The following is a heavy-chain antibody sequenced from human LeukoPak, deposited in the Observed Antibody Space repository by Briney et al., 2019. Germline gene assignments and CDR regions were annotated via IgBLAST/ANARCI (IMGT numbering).Heavy chain of an antibody. CDR2: ISGSGGST. CDR3: AKARYYGSGSYYLDAFDI. J-gene: IGHJ3*02. V-gene: IGHV3-23*01. D-gene: IGHD3-10*01. Sequence: GGSLRLSCAASGFTFSSYAMSWVRQAPGKGLEWVSAISGSGGSTYYADSVKGRFTISRDNSKDTLYLQMSSLRAEDTAVYYCAKARYYGSGSYYLDAFDIWGQGTMVTVSS. CDR1: GFTFSSYA.